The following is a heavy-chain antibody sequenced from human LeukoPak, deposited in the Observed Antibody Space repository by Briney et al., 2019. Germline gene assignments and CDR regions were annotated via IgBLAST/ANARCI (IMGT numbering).Heavy chain of an antibody. CDR2: VNPNSGAP. J-gene: IGHJ5*01. V-gene: IGHV1-2*06. Sequence: ASVKVSCKASGYTFTGYYVHWVRLASGQGLECMGRVNPNSGAPDYAQKFQDRVTMTRDTSISTAYMELSRLTSDDTAFYYCARERGYCSGGSCPYWFDSWGQGTLVTVSS. D-gene: IGHD2-15*01. CDR1: GYTFTGYY. CDR3: ARERGYCSGGSCPYWFDS.